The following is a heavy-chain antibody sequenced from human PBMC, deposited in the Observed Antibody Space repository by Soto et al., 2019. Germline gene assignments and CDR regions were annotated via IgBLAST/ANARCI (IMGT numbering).Heavy chain of an antibody. V-gene: IGHV4-4*07. D-gene: IGHD3-10*01. Sequence: ESLRLPCAVSGYYPKSYYSSWIRQPPGKGLEGIGRIYTSGSTNYTPSLNSRVTMSVDTSKNQFYLRLSSVTAADTAVYYCARVSDGSGRLHFDFWGQGTPVTVYS. CDR1: GYYPKSYY. J-gene: IGHJ4*02. CDR3: ARVSDGSGRLHFDF. CDR2: IYTSGST.